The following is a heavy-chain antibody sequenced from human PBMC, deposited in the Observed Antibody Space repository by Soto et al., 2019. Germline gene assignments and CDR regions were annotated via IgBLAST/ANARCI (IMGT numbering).Heavy chain of an antibody. V-gene: IGHV3-23*01. J-gene: IGHJ3*02. CDR1: GFTFSSYA. Sequence: EVQLLESGGGLVQPGGSLRLSCAASGFTFSSYAMSWVRQAPGKGLEWVSAISGSGGSTYYADSVKGRFTISRDNSKNTLYLQMNSLRAEDTAVYYCAKDRIVVVPAGEPNDAFDIWGQGTMVTVSS. CDR2: ISGSGGST. CDR3: AKDRIVVVPAGEPNDAFDI. D-gene: IGHD2-2*01.